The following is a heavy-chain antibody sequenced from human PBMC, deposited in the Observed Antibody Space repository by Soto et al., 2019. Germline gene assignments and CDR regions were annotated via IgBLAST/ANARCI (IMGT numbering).Heavy chain of an antibody. J-gene: IGHJ6*02. CDR3: ARVRLDILTGRLLRNGMDV. Sequence: ASVKVSCKASGYTFTSYYMHWVRQAPGQGLEWMGIINPSGGSTSYAQKFQGRVTMTRDTSTSTVYMELSSLRSEDTAVYYCARVRLDILTGRLLRNGMDVWGQGTTVTVSS. CDR2: INPSGGST. CDR1: GYTFTSYY. V-gene: IGHV1-46*01. D-gene: IGHD3-9*01.